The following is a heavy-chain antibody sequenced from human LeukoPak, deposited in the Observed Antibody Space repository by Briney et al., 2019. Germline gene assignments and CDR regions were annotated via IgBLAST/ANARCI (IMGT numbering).Heavy chain of an antibody. Sequence: GGSLRLSCAASGFTFSVSAMHWVRQASGKGLEWVGRIRSKANSYAPAYAASVKGRFTISRDDSKNTAYLQMNSLKTEDTAVYYCTSLEMDYNDSSPFDYWGQGTLVTVSA. D-gene: IGHD3-22*01. CDR1: GFTFSVSA. V-gene: IGHV3-73*01. J-gene: IGHJ4*02. CDR3: TSLEMDYNDSSPFDY. CDR2: IRSKANSYAP.